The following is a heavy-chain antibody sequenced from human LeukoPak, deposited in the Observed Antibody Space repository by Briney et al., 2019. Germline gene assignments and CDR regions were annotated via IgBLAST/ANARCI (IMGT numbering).Heavy chain of an antibody. Sequence: PSETLSLTCTVSGGSISSSSYYWGWIRQPPGKGLEWIGSIYYSGSTYYNPTLKTRVTIFVDTSKDHFSLKLSSVTAADTAVYYCARQSSGYPTARHKFDIWGQGTMVTVSS. V-gene: IGHV4-39*01. CDR1: GGSISSSSYY. D-gene: IGHD3-22*01. J-gene: IGHJ3*02. CDR3: ARQSSGYPTARHKFDI. CDR2: IYYSGST.